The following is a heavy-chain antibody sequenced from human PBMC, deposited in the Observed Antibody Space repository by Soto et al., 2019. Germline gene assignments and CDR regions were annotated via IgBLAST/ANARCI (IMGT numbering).Heavy chain of an antibody. J-gene: IGHJ5*02. CDR1: GFTFISYA. Sequence: WGSLRLSCAVSGFTFISYAINCGRHPPVKGREWVSTISVSVGNTYYADSVKGRFTISRDNSKNTLYLQMNSLRAEDTAVYYCATDISGYYPSWFDLWGQGTLVTVSS. D-gene: IGHD3-22*01. V-gene: IGHV3-23*01. CDR2: ISVSVGNT. CDR3: ATDISGYYPSWFDL.